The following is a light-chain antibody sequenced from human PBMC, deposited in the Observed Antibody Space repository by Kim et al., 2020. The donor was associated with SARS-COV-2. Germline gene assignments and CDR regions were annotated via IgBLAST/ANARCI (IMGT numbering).Light chain of an antibody. CDR1: SLRSYY. CDR2: GKN. V-gene: IGLV3-19*01. CDR3: NSRDSNDNVV. Sequence: VALGQTVRITCPGDSLRSYYATWCQQKPGQAPILVSYGKNNRPSGIPDRFSGSSSGNTASLTITGTQAGDEADYYCNSRDSNDNVVFGGGTQLTVL. J-gene: IGLJ2*01.